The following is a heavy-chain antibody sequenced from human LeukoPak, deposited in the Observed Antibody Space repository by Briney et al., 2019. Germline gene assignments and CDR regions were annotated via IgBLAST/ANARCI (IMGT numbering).Heavy chain of an antibody. CDR1: GFTISNKY. Sequence: PGGSLRLSCAASGFTISNKYMSWVRQAPGKGLEWVSTIYSGGDTYYADSVKGRFTTSRDNSKNTLYLQMNSLRAGDTAVYYCARDPRITGTAPWGQGTLVTVSS. J-gene: IGHJ5*02. CDR3: ARDPRITGTAP. V-gene: IGHV3-53*01. D-gene: IGHD1-7*01. CDR2: IYSGGDT.